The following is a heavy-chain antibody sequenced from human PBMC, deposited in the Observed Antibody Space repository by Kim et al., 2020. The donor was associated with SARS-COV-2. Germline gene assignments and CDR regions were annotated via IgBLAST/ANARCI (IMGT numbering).Heavy chain of an antibody. CDR1: GYILTDYY. CDR2: INPSGGTT. Sequence: ASVKVSCKASGYILTDYYIHWVRQAPRQGLEWMGIINPSGGTTNYAQKFQNRVTMTRDTSTSTFYMELTTLTSQDTAVYYCAREGDGGNGGYHFDHWGQG. D-gene: IGHD2-15*01. CDR3: AREGDGGNGGYHFDH. V-gene: IGHV1-46*01. J-gene: IGHJ4*02.